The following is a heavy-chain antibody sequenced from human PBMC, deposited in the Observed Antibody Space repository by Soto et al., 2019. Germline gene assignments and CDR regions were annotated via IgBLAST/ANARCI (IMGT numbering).Heavy chain of an antibody. D-gene: IGHD3-3*01. V-gene: IGHV4-34*01. CDR3: ARGSSKVLRFLEWSPSYYSDY. J-gene: IGHJ4*02. CDR1: GGSFSGYY. Sequence: QVQLQQWGAGLLKPSETLSLTCAVYGGSFSGYYWSWIRQPPGKGLEWIGEINHSGSTNYNPSLKSRVTISVDTSKNQFSLKLSSVTAADTAVYYCARGSSKVLRFLEWSPSYYSDYWGQGTLVTVSS. CDR2: INHSGST.